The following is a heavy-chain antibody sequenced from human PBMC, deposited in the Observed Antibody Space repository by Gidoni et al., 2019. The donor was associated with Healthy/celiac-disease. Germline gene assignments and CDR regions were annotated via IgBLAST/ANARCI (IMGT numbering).Heavy chain of an antibody. CDR1: GFTFSSYG. Sequence: QVQLVESGGGVVQPGRSLRLYCAASGFTFSSYGMHWVRQAPGKGLEWVAVISYDGSNKYYADSVKGRFTISRDNSKNTLYLQMNSLRAEDTAVYYCAKDGTGDYGSFDYWGQGTLVTVSS. J-gene: IGHJ4*02. D-gene: IGHD4-17*01. CDR3: AKDGTGDYGSFDY. V-gene: IGHV3-30*18. CDR2: ISYDGSNK.